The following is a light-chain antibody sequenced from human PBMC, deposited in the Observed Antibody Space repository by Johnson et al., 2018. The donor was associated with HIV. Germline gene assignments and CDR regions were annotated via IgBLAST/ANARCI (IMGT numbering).Light chain of an antibody. CDR2: ENT. CDR1: SSNIGNNY. CDR3: GTWDTSLSAGGV. Sequence: QSVLTQPPSVSAAPGQKLTISCSGSSSNIGNNYVSWYQQLPGTAPKLLIYENTKRPSGIPDRFSGSKSGTSATLGITGLQTGDEADYYCGTWDTSLSAGGVFGTGTKVTVL. J-gene: IGLJ1*01. V-gene: IGLV1-51*02.